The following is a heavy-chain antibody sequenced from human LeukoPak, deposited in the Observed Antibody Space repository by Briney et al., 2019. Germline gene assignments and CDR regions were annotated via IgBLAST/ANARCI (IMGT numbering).Heavy chain of an antibody. CDR2: IKQDGSEK. J-gene: IGHJ6*03. CDR3: AREERVTYYYMDV. V-gene: IGHV3-7*01. Sequence: GGSLRLSCAVSRFTFSTYWMSWVRQAPGKGLEWVANIKQDGSEKYYVDSVKGRFTISRDNAKNSLYLQMNSLRAEDTAVYYCAREERVTYYYMDVWGKGTTVTVSS. D-gene: IGHD2-21*02. CDR1: RFTFSTYW.